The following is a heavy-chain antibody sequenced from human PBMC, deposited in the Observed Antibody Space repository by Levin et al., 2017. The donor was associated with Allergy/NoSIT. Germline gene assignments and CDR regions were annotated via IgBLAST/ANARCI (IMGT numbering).Heavy chain of an antibody. Sequence: LSLTCAASGFTFDDYAMHWVRQAPGKGLEWVSGISWNSGSIGYADSVKGRFTISRDNAKNSLYLQMNSLRAEDTALYYCAKDKGSALPRSFDYWGQGTLVTVSS. CDR1: GFTFDDYA. V-gene: IGHV3-9*01. J-gene: IGHJ4*02. D-gene: IGHD2-2*01. CDR3: AKDKGSALPRSFDY. CDR2: ISWNSGSI.